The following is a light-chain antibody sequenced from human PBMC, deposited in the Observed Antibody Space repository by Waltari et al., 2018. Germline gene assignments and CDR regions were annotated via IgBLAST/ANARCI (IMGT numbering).Light chain of an antibody. Sequence: SYDVAQPPSVSVSPGQTVPIPCRGDDLGEKYVSWYQRKAGQSPVLVIHQDKKRPSGIPDRFSGSSSGNTATLTISGTQVIDEAEYFCQTWDSRTVVFGGGTKLTVL. V-gene: IGLV3-1*01. CDR1: DLGEKY. J-gene: IGLJ2*01. CDR3: QTWDSRTVV. CDR2: QDK.